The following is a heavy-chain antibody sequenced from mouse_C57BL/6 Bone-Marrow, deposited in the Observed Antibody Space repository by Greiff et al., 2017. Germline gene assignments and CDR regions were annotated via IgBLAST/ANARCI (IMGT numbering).Heavy chain of an antibody. CDR2: IHPNSGST. Sequence: QVQLQQPGAELVKPGASVKMSCKASGYTFTSYWITWVKQRPGQGLEWIGMIHPNSGSTNYNEKFKSKATLTVDKSSSTAYMQLSSLTSEDSAVYYCARGPYYYGPFDYWGQGTTLTVSS. D-gene: IGHD1-1*01. CDR3: ARGPYYYGPFDY. V-gene: IGHV1-64*01. J-gene: IGHJ2*01. CDR1: GYTFTSYW.